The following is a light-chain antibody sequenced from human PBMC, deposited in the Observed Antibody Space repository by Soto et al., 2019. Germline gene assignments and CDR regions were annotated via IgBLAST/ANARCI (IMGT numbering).Light chain of an antibody. V-gene: IGKV3-20*01. Sequence: IVLTQSPGTLSFSPGGKATPSCRASQSVSSSYLAWYQQKPGQAPRLLIYGASSRATGIPDRFSGSGSGTDFTLTISRLEPEDFAVYYCQQYGSPVTFGQGTKV. CDR3: QQYGSPVT. CDR1: QSVSSSY. J-gene: IGKJ1*01. CDR2: GAS.